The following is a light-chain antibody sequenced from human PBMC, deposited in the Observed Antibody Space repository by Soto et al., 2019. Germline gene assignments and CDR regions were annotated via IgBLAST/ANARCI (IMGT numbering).Light chain of an antibody. Sequence: QSLLTQPPSVSGAPGQRVTISCTGSSSNIGAGYDVHWYQQLPGTAPKLLIYGNSNRPSGVPDRFSGSKSGTSASLAITGLQAEDEADYYCQSYDSSLSGWVLGGGTKLTVL. CDR3: QSYDSSLSGWV. V-gene: IGLV1-40*01. CDR2: GNS. J-gene: IGLJ3*02. CDR1: SSNIGAGYD.